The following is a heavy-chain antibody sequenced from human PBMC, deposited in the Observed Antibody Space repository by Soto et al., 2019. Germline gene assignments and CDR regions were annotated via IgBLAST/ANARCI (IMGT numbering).Heavy chain of an antibody. CDR1: GFTFSSYA. Sequence: GGSLRLSCASSGFTFSSYAMSWVRQAPGKGLEWVSAISGSGGSTYYADSVKGRFTISRDNSKNTLYLQMNSLRAEDTAVYYCAKGTYYYDSSGPPLIDYWGQGTLVTVSS. CDR3: AKGTYYYDSSGPPLIDY. D-gene: IGHD3-22*01. V-gene: IGHV3-23*01. CDR2: ISGSGGST. J-gene: IGHJ4*02.